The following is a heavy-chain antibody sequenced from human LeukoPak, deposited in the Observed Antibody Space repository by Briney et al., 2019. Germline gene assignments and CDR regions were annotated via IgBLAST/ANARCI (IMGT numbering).Heavy chain of an antibody. CDR2: IIPIFGTA. D-gene: IGHD3-22*01. CDR3: ARDGGITYYYDSSGPFDY. V-gene: IGHV1-69*13. Sequence: EASVKVSCKASGGTFSSYAISWVRRAPGQGLEWMGGIIPIFGTANYAQKFQGRVTITADESTSTAYMELSSLRSEDTAVYYCARDGGITYYYDSSGPFDYWGQGTLVTVSS. CDR1: GGTFSSYA. J-gene: IGHJ4*02.